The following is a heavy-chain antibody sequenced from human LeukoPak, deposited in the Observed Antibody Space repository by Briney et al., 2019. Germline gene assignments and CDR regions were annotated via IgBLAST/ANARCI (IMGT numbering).Heavy chain of an antibody. D-gene: IGHD3-22*01. CDR2: IRSKANSYAT. CDR1: GFTFSGSA. CDR3: TTDWDDSSRDDYYMDV. Sequence: PGGSLRLSCAASGFTFSGSAMHWVRQASGKGLEWVGRIRSKANSYATAYAASVKGRFTISRDDSKNTAYLQMNSLKTEDTAVYYCTTDWDDSSRDDYYMDVWGKGTTVTVSS. V-gene: IGHV3-73*01. J-gene: IGHJ6*03.